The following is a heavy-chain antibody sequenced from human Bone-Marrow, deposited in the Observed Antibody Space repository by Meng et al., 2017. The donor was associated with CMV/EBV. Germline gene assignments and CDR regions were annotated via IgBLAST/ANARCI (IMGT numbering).Heavy chain of an antibody. CDR1: GFTFSSYA. D-gene: IGHD3-3*01. CDR3: AKDPLRRITIFGVAMRGYYFDY. J-gene: IGHJ4*02. CDR2: ISGSGGST. V-gene: IGHV3-23*01. Sequence: GESLKISCAASGFTFSSYAMSWVRQAPGKGLEWVSAISGSGGSTYYADSVKGRFTISRDNSKNTLYLQMNSLRAEDTAVYYCAKDPLRRITIFGVAMRGYYFDYWGQGTLVTASS.